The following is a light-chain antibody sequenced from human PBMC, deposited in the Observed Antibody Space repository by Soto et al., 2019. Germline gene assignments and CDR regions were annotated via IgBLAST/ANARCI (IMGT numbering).Light chain of an antibody. CDR2: EVA. J-gene: IGLJ2*01. V-gene: IGLV2-23*02. CDR3: CSRL. Sequence: QSALTQPASVSGSPGQSITISCTGTSTDPATYDLVSWYQQHPGKAPQLIIYEVAKRPSGVSARFSGSQSGDTASLKISGLQAADEAYYYCCSRLFGGGTKLTVL. CDR1: STDPATYDL.